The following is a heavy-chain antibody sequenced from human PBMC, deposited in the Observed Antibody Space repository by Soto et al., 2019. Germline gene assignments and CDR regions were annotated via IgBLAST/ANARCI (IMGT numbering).Heavy chain of an antibody. J-gene: IGHJ6*02. D-gene: IGHD3-3*01. Sequence: QVQLVESGGGVVQPGRSLRLSCAASGFTFSSYGMHWVRKAPGKGLEWVAVIWYDGSNKYYADSVKGRFTISRDNSKNTLYPQMSSLRAEDTAVYYCAREAAITIFGVVPIEYYGMDVWGQGTTVTVSS. CDR3: AREAAITIFGVVPIEYYGMDV. V-gene: IGHV3-33*01. CDR2: IWYDGSNK. CDR1: GFTFSSYG.